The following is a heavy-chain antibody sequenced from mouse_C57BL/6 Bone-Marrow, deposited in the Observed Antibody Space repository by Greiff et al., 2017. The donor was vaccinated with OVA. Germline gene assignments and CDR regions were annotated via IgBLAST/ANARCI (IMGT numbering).Heavy chain of an antibody. D-gene: IGHD1-1*01. V-gene: IGHV1-26*01. CDR3: ARSDYYGSFYYAMDY. CDR1: GYTFTDYY. CDR2: INPNNGGT. Sequence: VQLQQSGPELVKPGASVKISCKASGYTFTDYYMNWVKQSHGKSLEWIGDINPNNGGTSYNQKFKGKATLTVDKSSSTAYMELRSLTSEDSAVYYCARSDYYGSFYYAMDYWGQGTSVTVSS. J-gene: IGHJ4*01.